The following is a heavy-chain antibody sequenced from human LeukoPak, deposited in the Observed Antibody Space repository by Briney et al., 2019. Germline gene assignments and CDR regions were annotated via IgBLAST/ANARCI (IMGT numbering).Heavy chain of an antibody. V-gene: IGHV1-18*01. CDR3: ARGYCSGGSCYGLLDY. D-gene: IGHD2-15*01. J-gene: IGHJ4*02. CDR2: ISAYNGNT. Sequence: GASVKVSCKASGYTFTTYGISWVRQAPGQGLEWMGWISAYNGNTNYAQKLQGRVTMTADTSTNTAYMELRSLRSDDTAVYYCARGYCSGGSCYGLLDYWGQGTLVIVSS. CDR1: GYTFTTYG.